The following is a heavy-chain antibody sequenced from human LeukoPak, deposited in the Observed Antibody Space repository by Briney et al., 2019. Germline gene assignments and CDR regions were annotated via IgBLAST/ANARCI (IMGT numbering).Heavy chain of an antibody. Sequence: ASVKVSCKASGYTFTSYGISWVRQAPGQGLEWMGWINPNSGGTNYAQKFQGRVTMTRDTSIGTAYMELSRLRSDDTAVYYCARDGYSSSWYGSYYYMDVWGKGTTVTVSS. J-gene: IGHJ6*03. CDR3: ARDGYSSSWYGSYYYMDV. CDR2: INPNSGGT. D-gene: IGHD6-13*01. CDR1: GYTFTSYG. V-gene: IGHV1-2*02.